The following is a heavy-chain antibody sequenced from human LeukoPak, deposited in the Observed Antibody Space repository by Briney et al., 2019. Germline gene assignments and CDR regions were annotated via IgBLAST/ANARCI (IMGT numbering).Heavy chain of an antibody. V-gene: IGHV3-30*02. D-gene: IGHD4-11*01. CDR2: IRYDGSNK. J-gene: IGHJ4*02. Sequence: PGGSLRLSCAASGFTFSSYGMHWVRQAPGKGLEWVAFIRYDGSNKYYADSVKGRFTISRDNSKNTLYLQMNSLRAEDTAVYYCAKMTPVTSFQLLVLDSWGPGTLVTISS. CDR1: GFTFSSYG. CDR3: AKMTPVTSFQLLVLDS.